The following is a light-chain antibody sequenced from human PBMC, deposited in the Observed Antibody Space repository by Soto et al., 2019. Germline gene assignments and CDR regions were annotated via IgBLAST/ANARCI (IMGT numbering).Light chain of an antibody. V-gene: IGKV1-39*01. J-gene: IGKJ3*01. CDR3: QQYGNSRFT. CDR1: QSISSY. Sequence: DIQMTQSPSSLSASVGDRVTITCRASQSISSYLNWYQQKPGKAPKLLIYAASSLQSGVPSRFRGSGSGTDFTLTISSLEPDDFAVYYCQQYGNSRFTFGPGTKVDIK. CDR2: AAS.